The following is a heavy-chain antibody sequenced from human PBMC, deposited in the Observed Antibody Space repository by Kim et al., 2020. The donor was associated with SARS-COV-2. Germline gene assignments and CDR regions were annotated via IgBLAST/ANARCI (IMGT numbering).Heavy chain of an antibody. CDR2: ISSNGGST. CDR3: VKARGANGSGSYHYGMDV. CDR1: GFTFSSYA. D-gene: IGHD3-10*01. J-gene: IGHJ6*02. Sequence: GGSLRLSCSASGFTFSSYAMHWVRQAPGKGLEYVSAISSNGGSTYYADSVKGRFTISRDNSKNTLYLQMSSLRAEDTAVYYCVKARGANGSGSYHYGMDVWGQGTTVTVSS. V-gene: IGHV3-64D*09.